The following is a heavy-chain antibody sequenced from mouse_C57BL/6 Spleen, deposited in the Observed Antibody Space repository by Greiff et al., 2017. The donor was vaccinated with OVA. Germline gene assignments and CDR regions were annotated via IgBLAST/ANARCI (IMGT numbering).Heavy chain of an antibody. CDR2: IYPGSGST. J-gene: IGHJ4*01. D-gene: IGHD1-1*01. Sequence: QVQLQQPGAELVKPGASVKMSCKASGYTFTSYWITWVKQRPGQGLEWIGEIYPGSGSTNYNEKFKSKATLTVDTSSSTAYMQLSSLTSEDSAVYYCARKTTVVANYAMDYWGQGTSVTVSS. CDR1: GYTFTSYW. V-gene: IGHV1-55*01. CDR3: ARKTTVVANYAMDY.